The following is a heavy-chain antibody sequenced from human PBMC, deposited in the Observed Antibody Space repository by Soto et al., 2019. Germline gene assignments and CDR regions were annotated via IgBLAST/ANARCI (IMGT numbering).Heavy chain of an antibody. Sequence: EVQLLESGGGLVQPGGSLRLSCAASGFTFSSYAMSWVRQAPGKGLEWVSAISGSGGSTYYADSVKGRFTISRDNSKNPLYLQMNSLRAEDTAVYYRASGGSRYYGSGSWVDYWGQGTLVTVSS. CDR1: GFTFSSYA. CDR2: ISGSGGST. J-gene: IGHJ4*02. V-gene: IGHV3-23*01. CDR3: ASGGSRYYGSGSWVDY. D-gene: IGHD3-10*01.